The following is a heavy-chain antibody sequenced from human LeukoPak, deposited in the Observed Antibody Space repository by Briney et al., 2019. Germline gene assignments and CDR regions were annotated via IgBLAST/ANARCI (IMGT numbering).Heavy chain of an antibody. CDR2: IYSGGST. Sequence: GGSLRLSCAASEFSVGSNYMTWVRQAPGKGLEWVSLIYSGGSTYYADSVKGRFTISRDNSKNTLYLQMNSLRAEDTAVYYCARIRYFDWLFFDYWGQGTLVTVSS. V-gene: IGHV3-66*01. J-gene: IGHJ4*02. CDR3: ARIRYFDWLFFDY. CDR1: EFSVGSNY. D-gene: IGHD3-9*01.